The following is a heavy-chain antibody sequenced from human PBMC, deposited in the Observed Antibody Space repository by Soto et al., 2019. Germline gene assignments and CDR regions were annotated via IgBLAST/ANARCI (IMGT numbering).Heavy chain of an antibody. D-gene: IGHD1-26*01. CDR3: ARDIPWGACYLDY. Sequence: ASVKVSCKASGYTFTSYAMHWVRQAPGQRLEWMGWINAGNGNTKYSQKFQGRVTITRDTSASTAYMELNSLTAEDTAVYFCARDIPWGACYLDYWGRGTLVTVSS. V-gene: IGHV1-3*01. CDR1: GYTFTSYA. J-gene: IGHJ4*02. CDR2: INAGNGNT.